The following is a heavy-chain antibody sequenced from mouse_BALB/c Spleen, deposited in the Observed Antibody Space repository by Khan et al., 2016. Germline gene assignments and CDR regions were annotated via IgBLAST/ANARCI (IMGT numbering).Heavy chain of an antibody. CDR2: ISYSGST. CDR1: GDSITSGY. V-gene: IGHV3-8*02. Sequence: EVQLQESGPSLVKPSQTLSLTCSVTGDSITSGYWNWIRKFPGNKLEYMGYISYSGSTYYNPSLTSRISLTRDTSTNKYYLQLTSVTTEDNATYYCATYDGSYFDYWGQGTPLTVSS. CDR3: ATYDGSYFDY. D-gene: IGHD2-14*01. J-gene: IGHJ2*01.